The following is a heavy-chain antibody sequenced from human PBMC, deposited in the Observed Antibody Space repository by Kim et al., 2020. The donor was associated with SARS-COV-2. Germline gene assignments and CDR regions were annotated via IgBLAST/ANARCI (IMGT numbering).Heavy chain of an antibody. CDR2: ISWNSGSI. CDR3: AKMQDIYGSGNDY. V-gene: IGHV3-9*01. D-gene: IGHD3-10*01. J-gene: IGHJ4*02. CDR1: GFTFDDYA. Sequence: GGSLRLSCAASGFTFDDYAMHWVRQAPGKGLEWVSGISWNSGSIGYADSVKGRFTISRDNAKNSLYLQMNSLRAEDTALYYCAKMQDIYGSGNDYWGQGTLVTVSS.